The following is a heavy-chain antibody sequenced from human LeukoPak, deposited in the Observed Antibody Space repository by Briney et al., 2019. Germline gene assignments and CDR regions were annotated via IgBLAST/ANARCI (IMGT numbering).Heavy chain of an antibody. Sequence: SATLSLTCDVYGGTFSSYSRSWIRQPPGKGLEWIGEIIHSGSTNYNPHLKSRGTITVNTSNNQFSLKLISVTAADAALYYCARGGPWVLGTPPYSRSCWFDPGGKGTLVTVSS. D-gene: IGHD6-13*01. J-gene: IGHJ5*02. CDR1: GGTFSSYS. V-gene: IGHV4-34*01. CDR2: IIHSGST. CDR3: ARGGPWVLGTPPYSRSCWFDP.